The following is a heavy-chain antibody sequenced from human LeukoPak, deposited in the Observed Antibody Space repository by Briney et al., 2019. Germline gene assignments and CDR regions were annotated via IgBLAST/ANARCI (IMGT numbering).Heavy chain of an antibody. J-gene: IGHJ4*02. CDR2: IYSSGST. V-gene: IGHV4-59*12. D-gene: IGHD1-14*01. CDR1: GGSISSYY. Sequence: SETLSLTCIVSGGSISSYYWSWIRPPPGKGLEWIGYIYSSGSTDYNPPLKRRFTISLDTSNHQLSLKLTSVTAADAAVYYCARHVGMRLWSLCFDYWGQGSLVSVSS. CDR3: ARHVGMRLWSLCFDY.